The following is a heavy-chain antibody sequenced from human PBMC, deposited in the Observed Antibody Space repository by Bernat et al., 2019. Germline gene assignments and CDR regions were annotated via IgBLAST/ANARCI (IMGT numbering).Heavy chain of an antibody. CDR1: GYTFTSYD. CDR3: ARDQGGYCSGGSCHYWYFDL. CDR2: MNPNSGNT. J-gene: IGHJ2*01. V-gene: IGHV1-8*01. Sequence: QVQLVQSGAEVKKPGASVKVSCKASGYTFTSYDINWVRQATGQGLEWMGWMNPNSGNTGYAQKFQGRVTMTRNTSISTAYMELSSLRSEDTAVYYCARDQGGYCSGGSCHYWYFDLWGRGTLVTVSS. D-gene: IGHD2-15*01.